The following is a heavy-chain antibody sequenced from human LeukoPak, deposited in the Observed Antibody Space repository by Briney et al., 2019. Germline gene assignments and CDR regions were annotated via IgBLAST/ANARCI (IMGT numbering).Heavy chain of an antibody. V-gene: IGHV3-66*02. J-gene: IGHJ4*02. CDR2: IYSGGST. CDR3: AMDRLTNYYDNSGYLDY. Sequence: GGSLRLSCAASGFTVSSNYMSWVRQAPGKGLEWVSVIYSGGSTYYADSVKGRFTISRDNSKNTWYLQMNRLRTEDTAVYYCAMDRLTNYYDNSGYLDYWGQGTLVTVSS. D-gene: IGHD3-22*01. CDR1: GFTVSSNY.